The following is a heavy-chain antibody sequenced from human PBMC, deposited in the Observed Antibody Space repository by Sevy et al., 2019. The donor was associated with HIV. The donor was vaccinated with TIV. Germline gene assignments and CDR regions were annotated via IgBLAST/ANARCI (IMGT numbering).Heavy chain of an antibody. D-gene: IGHD4-17*01. CDR1: GYSFTSYW. CDR2: IYPGDSDT. Sequence: GESLKISCKGSGYSFTSYWIGWVRQMPGKGLEWMGIIYPGDSDTRYSRSFQGQVTISADKSISTAYLQWSSLKASDTAMYYCASQATDYGGYYYYYGMDVWGQGTTVTVSS. J-gene: IGHJ6*02. V-gene: IGHV5-51*01. CDR3: ASQATDYGGYYYYYGMDV.